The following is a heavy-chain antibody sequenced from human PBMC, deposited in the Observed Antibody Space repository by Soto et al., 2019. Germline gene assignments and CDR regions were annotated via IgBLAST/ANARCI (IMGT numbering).Heavy chain of an antibody. J-gene: IGHJ6*02. V-gene: IGHV3-72*01. CDR1: GLIFSDYH. Sequence: EVQLVESGGGLVQPGGSLRLSCAASGLIFSDYHMDWVRQAPGKGLEWVGRIRRKANSYTTEYAASVKGRFTISRDDSKTSLSLQMNRLKSEDTAVYYCAMLGGWSGGSSGMDVWGQGTTVTVSS. D-gene: IGHD6-19*01. CDR3: AMLGGWSGGSSGMDV. CDR2: IRRKANSYTT.